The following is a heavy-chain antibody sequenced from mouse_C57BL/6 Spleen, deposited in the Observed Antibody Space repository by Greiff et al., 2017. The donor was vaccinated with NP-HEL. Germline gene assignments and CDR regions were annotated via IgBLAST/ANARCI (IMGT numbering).Heavy chain of an antibody. Sequence: QVQLQQSGAELARPGASVKLSCKASGYTFTSYGISWVKQRPGQGLEWIGEIYPRSGNTYYNEKFKGKATLTADKSSSTAYMELRSLTSEDSAVYFCARYYSNHYYAMDYWGQGTSVTVSS. CDR2: IYPRSGNT. CDR3: ARYYSNHYYAMDY. V-gene: IGHV1-81*01. J-gene: IGHJ4*01. D-gene: IGHD2-5*01. CDR1: GYTFTSYG.